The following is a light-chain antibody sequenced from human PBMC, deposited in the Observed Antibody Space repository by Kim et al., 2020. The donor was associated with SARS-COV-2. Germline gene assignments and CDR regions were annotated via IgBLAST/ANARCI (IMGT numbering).Light chain of an antibody. CDR1: SSDVGGYNY. Sequence: GQSVTISCTGTSSDVGGYNYVSWYQQHPGKAPKLMIYDVTERPSGVSNRFSGSKSGSTASLTISGLQAEDEGDYFCSSYTSISTYLFGTGTKVTVL. J-gene: IGLJ1*01. CDR2: DVT. V-gene: IGLV2-14*03. CDR3: SSYTSISTYL.